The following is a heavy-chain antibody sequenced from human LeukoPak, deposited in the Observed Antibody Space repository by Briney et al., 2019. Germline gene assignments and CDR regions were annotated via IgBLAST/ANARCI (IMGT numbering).Heavy chain of an antibody. CDR2: MNPSSANT. CDR3: ARGKLVLQERYYYYMDV. CDR1: QCAFTNYD. D-gene: IGHD2-8*01. V-gene: IGHV1-8*01. J-gene: IGHJ6*03. Sequence: ASVKVSCKASQCAFTNYDINWVRQAAGQGLEWMGWMNPSSANTGYAPRFQGRVTFSRDTSISTAFMDLSGLTSEDTALYFCARGKLVLQERYYYYMDVWGKGTMVTVSS.